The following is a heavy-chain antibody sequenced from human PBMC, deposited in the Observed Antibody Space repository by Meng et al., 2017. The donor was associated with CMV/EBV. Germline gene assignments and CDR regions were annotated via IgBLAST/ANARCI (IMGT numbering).Heavy chain of an antibody. CDR1: GFTFDDYG. J-gene: IGHJ6*02. CDR2: INWNGGST. CDR3: ARDYGSYYPLYYYYGMDA. Sequence: GESLKISCAASGFTFDDYGMSWVRQAPGKGLEWVSGINWNGGSTGYADSVKGRFTISRDNAKNSLYLQMNSLRAEDTALYYCARDYGSYYPLYYYYGMDAWGQGTTVTVSS. D-gene: IGHD1-26*01. V-gene: IGHV3-20*04.